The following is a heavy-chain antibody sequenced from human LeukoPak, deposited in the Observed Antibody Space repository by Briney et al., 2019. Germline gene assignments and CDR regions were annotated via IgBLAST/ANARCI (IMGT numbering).Heavy chain of an antibody. CDR2: IIPIFGTA. CDR3: AGGDPYCGGDCYWWFDY. V-gene: IGHV1-69*13. D-gene: IGHD2-21*01. CDR1: GGTFSSYA. J-gene: IGHJ4*02. Sequence: SVKVSCKASGGTFSSYAISWVRQTPGQGLEWMGGIIPIFGTANYAQKFQGRVTITADESTSTAYMELSSLRSEDTAVYYCAGGDPYCGGDCYWWFDYWGQGTLVTVSS.